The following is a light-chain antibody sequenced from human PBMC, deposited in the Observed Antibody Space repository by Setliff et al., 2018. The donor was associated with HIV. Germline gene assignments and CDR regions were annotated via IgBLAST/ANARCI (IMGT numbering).Light chain of an antibody. J-gene: IGLJ1*01. CDR2: DVS. Sequence: SALAQPRSVSGSPGQSVTISCTATTSKVGNFNYVSWYQQHPGKAPKFIMFDVSQRPSGVPHRFSGSKSGNTAYLTISGLQAEDEADYYCCSYAGSFTFVFGSGTKVTVL. CDR1: TSKVGNFNY. V-gene: IGLV2-11*01. CDR3: CSYAGSFTFV.